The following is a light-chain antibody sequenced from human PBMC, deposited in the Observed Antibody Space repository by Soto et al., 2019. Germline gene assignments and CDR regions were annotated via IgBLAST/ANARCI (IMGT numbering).Light chain of an antibody. Sequence: DVVMTQSPLSLPVTLGQPASISCRSSQSLVYSDGNTYLNWFQQRPGQSPRHLIYKVSNRDSGVPDRFSGSGSGTDFTLKISRVEAEDVGVYYCMQGTHWQKTFGQGTKVEIK. J-gene: IGKJ1*01. CDR3: MQGTHWQKT. CDR1: QSLVYSDGNTY. CDR2: KVS. V-gene: IGKV2-30*01.